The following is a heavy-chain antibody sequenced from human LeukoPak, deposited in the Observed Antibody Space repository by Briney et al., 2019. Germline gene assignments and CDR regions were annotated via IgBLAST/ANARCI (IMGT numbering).Heavy chain of an antibody. CDR2: IRSKANSYAT. Sequence: PGGSLRLSCAASGFTFSGFAMHWVRQASGKGLEWVGRIRSKANSYATAYAASVKGRFTISRDDSKNTAYLQMNSLKTEDTAVYYCTRRGYCSSTSCYAGVFGMDVWSQGTTVTVSS. CDR1: GFTFSGFA. V-gene: IGHV3-73*01. J-gene: IGHJ6*02. CDR3: TRRGYCSSTSCYAGVFGMDV. D-gene: IGHD2-2*01.